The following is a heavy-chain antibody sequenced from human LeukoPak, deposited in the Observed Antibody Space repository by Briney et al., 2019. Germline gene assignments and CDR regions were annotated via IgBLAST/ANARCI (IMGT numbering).Heavy chain of an antibody. V-gene: IGHV4-34*01. CDR3: ARVYYDFWSGYYRGFDY. CDR1: GGSFSGYY. D-gene: IGHD3-3*01. J-gene: IGHJ4*02. CDR2: INHSGST. Sequence: SETLSLTCAVYGGSFSGYYWSWIRQPPGKGLEWIGEINHSGSTNYNPSLKSRVTTSVDTSKNQFSLKLSSVTAADTAVYYCARVYYDFWSGYYRGFDYWGQGTLVTVSS.